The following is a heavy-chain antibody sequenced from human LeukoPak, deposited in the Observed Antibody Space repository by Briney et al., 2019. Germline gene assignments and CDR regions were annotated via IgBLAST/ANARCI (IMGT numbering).Heavy chain of an antibody. Sequence: PSETLSLTCTVSGGSISSYYWSWIRQPPGKGLEWIGYIYYSGSTNYNPSLKSRVTISVDTSKNQFSLKLSSVTAADTAVYYCARDPSPNYDILTGSFDYWGQGTLVTVSS. V-gene: IGHV4-59*01. CDR3: ARDPSPNYDILTGSFDY. J-gene: IGHJ4*02. CDR2: IYYSGST. D-gene: IGHD3-9*01. CDR1: GGSISSYY.